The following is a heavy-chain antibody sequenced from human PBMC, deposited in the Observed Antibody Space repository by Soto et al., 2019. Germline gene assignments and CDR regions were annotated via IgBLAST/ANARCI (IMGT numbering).Heavy chain of an antibody. Sequence: QVQLVQSGAEVKEPGASVTVSCRASGDRFTDYYMHWVRQAPGQGLEWMGWINPNSGVTTYAQKFQGWVTMTRDTAIRAVYMQLRRLRFDDTAIYYCARETGGATATLHYYYFDMDVWGTGTTVTVSS. CDR1: GDRFTDYY. CDR3: ARETGGATATLHYYYFDMDV. V-gene: IGHV1-2*04. CDR2: INPNSGVT. D-gene: IGHD7-27*01. J-gene: IGHJ6*03.